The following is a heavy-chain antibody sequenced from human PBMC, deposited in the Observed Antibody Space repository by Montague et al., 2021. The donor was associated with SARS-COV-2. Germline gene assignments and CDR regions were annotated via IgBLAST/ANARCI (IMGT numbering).Heavy chain of an antibody. CDR3: AREYTPPLWFGELDYYGMDV. V-gene: IGHV6-1*01. J-gene: IGHJ6*02. CDR1: GDSVSSNSAA. Sequence: CAISGDSVSSNSAAWNRIRQSPSRGLEWLGRTYYRSKWYNDYAVSVKSRITINPDTSKNQFSLQLNSVTPEDPAVYYCAREYTPPLWFGELDYYGMDVWGQGTAVTVSS. CDR2: TYYRSKWYN. D-gene: IGHD3-10*01.